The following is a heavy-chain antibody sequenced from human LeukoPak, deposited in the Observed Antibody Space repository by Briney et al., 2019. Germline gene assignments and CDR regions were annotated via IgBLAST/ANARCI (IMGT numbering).Heavy chain of an antibody. D-gene: IGHD4-17*01. CDR2: ISSSSSTI. J-gene: IGHJ4*02. CDR1: GFTFSSYS. V-gene: IGHV3-48*01. CDR3: ARGHYGDYVPFDY. Sequence: GGSLRLSCAASGFTFSSYSMNWVRQAPGKGLEWVSYISSSSSTIYFADSVKGRFTISRDTAKNSLYLQTNSLRAEDTAVYYCARGHYGDYVPFDYWGQGTLVTVSS.